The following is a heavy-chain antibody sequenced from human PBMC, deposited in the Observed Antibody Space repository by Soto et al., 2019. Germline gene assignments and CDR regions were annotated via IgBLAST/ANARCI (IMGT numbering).Heavy chain of an antibody. Sequence: SETLSLTCTVSGGSISRSSYYCGWIRQPPGKGLEWIGSIYYSGSTYYNPSLKSRVTISVDTSKNQFSLKLSSVTAADTAVYYCITDYGGNFDYWGQGTLVTVSS. D-gene: IGHD4-17*01. J-gene: IGHJ4*02. V-gene: IGHV4-39*01. CDR2: IYYSGST. CDR1: GGSISRSSYY. CDR3: ITDYGGNFDY.